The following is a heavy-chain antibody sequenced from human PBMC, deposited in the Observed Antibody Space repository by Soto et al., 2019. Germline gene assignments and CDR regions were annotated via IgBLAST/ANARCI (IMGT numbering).Heavy chain of an antibody. D-gene: IGHD6-13*01. V-gene: IGHV4-30-2*01. Sequence: QLQLQESGSGLVKPSQTLSLTCAVSGGSISSGGYSWSWIRQPPGKGLEWIGYIYHSGSTYYNPSLKGRVTISVDRSKNQFSLKLSSVTAAATAVYYCARASRIAAGGVGYFDLWGRGTLVTVSS. CDR2: IYHSGST. CDR1: GGSISSGGYS. CDR3: ARASRIAAGGVGYFDL. J-gene: IGHJ2*01.